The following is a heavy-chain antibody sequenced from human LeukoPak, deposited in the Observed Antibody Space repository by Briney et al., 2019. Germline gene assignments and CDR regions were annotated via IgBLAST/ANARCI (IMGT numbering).Heavy chain of an antibody. CDR2: IRNDGSIK. J-gene: IGHJ4*02. V-gene: IGHV3-30*02. CDR3: AKDVPQVYFDY. Sequence: GGSLRLSCAASGFTFSSYAMHWVRQAPGKGLEWVAFIRNDGSIKYHADSVKDRFTVSRDNPRNTVYLQMNSLRAEDTAVYFCAKDVPQVYFDYWGQGTLVTVSS. CDR1: GFTFSSYA.